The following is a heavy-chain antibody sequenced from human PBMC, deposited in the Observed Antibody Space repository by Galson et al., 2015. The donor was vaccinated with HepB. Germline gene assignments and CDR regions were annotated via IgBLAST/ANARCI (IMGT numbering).Heavy chain of an antibody. CDR2: FYYTGST. CDR1: GGSVSSGSYY. D-gene: IGHD3-3*01. Sequence: ETLSLTCTVSGGSVSSGSYYWSWIRQPPGKGLEWIGYFYYTGSTNYNPSLKSRVTKSADTSKNQFSLKLSSVTAADTAVYYCARVSLFRAGFDPWGQGTLVTVSS. CDR3: ARVSLFRAGFDP. V-gene: IGHV4-61*01. J-gene: IGHJ5*02.